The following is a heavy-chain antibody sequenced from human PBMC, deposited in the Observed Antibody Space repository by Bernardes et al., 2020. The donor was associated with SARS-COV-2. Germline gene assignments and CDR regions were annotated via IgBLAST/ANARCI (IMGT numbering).Heavy chain of an antibody. V-gene: IGHV1-18*04. CDR3: ARDGDNQGSLYYDFWGGYQFPHYYYYAMDV. CDR2: ISAYNGNT. J-gene: IGHJ6*02. D-gene: IGHD3-3*01. CDR1: GYTFTSYG. Sequence: ASVKVSCKASGYTFTSYGISWVRQAPGQGLEWMGWISAYNGNTNYAQKLQGRVTMTTDKSTSTAYMELRSLRSDDTAVYYCARDGDNQGSLYYDFWGGYQFPHYYYYAMDVSGQGTTVTVAS.